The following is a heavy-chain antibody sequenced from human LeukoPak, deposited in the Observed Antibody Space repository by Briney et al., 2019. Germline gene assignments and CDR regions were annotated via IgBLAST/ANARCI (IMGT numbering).Heavy chain of an antibody. J-gene: IGHJ4*02. D-gene: IGHD1-26*01. CDR2: IKQDGSEK. CDR3: ARDKRGRHDVCDY. CDR1: GFTFSSYW. Sequence: GGSLRLSCAASGFTFSSYWMSWVRQAPGKGLEWVANIKQDGSEKYYVDSVKGRFTISRDNAKNSLYLQMNSLRAEDTAVYYCARDKRGRHDVCDYWGQGTLVTVSS. V-gene: IGHV3-7*01.